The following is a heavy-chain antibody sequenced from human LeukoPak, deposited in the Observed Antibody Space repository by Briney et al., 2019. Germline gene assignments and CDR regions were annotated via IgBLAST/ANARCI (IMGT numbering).Heavy chain of an antibody. Sequence: GGSLTLSCVASGFTFNNYEMNWVRQAPGKGLEWVSCISTGGTTKYYADSVKGRFTISRDNAKNSLFLQMNRLGADDTAVYYCVRGIDIWGQGTTVTVSS. V-gene: IGHV3-48*03. J-gene: IGHJ6*01. CDR1: GFTFNNYE. CDR2: ISTGGTTK. CDR3: VRGIDI.